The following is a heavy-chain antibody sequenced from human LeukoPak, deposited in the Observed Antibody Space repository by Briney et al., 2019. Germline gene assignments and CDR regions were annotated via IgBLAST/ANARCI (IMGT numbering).Heavy chain of an antibody. V-gene: IGHV4-30-2*01. Sequence: SETLSLTCTVSGGSISSGGYYWSWIRQPPGKGLEWIGYIYHSGSTYYNPSLKSRVTISVDRSKNQFSLKLSSVTAADTAVYYCASVGMATFDYWGQGTLVTVSS. CDR2: IYHSGST. CDR3: ASVGMATFDY. D-gene: IGHD5-24*01. CDR1: GGSISSGGYY. J-gene: IGHJ4*02.